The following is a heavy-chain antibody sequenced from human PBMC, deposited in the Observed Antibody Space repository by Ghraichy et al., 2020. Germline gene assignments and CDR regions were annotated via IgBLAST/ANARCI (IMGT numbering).Heavy chain of an antibody. V-gene: IGHV1-2*04. CDR1: GYTFTGYY. Sequence: ASVKVSCKASGYTFTGYYMHWVRQAPGQGLEWMGWINPNSGGTNYAQKFQGWVTMTRDTSISTAYMELSRLRSDDTAVYYCARGLLWFGTTGGMDVWGQGTTVTVSS. D-gene: IGHD3-10*01. CDR2: INPNSGGT. CDR3: ARGLLWFGTTGGMDV. J-gene: IGHJ6*02.